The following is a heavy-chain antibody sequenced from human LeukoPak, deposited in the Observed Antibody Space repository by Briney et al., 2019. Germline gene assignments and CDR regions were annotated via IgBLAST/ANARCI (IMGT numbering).Heavy chain of an antibody. Sequence: SETLSLTCTVSGGSISYYYWTWTRQSPGKGLEWIGCIYTSGSTNYNPSLKSRVTMSVDTSKNQFSLKLSSVTAADTAVYYCARGPWGCSSTSCYYLDYYGMDVWGQGTTVTVSS. D-gene: IGHD2-2*01. CDR1: GGSISYYY. J-gene: IGHJ6*02. CDR3: ARGPWGCSSTSCYYLDYYGMDV. V-gene: IGHV4-4*07. CDR2: IYTSGST.